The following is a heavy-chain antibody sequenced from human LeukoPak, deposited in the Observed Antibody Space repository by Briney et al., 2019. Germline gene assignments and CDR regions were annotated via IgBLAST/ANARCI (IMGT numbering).Heavy chain of an antibody. D-gene: IGHD2-21*01. CDR3: AKRAYCSGATCYHFFDY. Sequence: GGSLRLSCAASGFTFSGYAMSWVRQAPGKGLEWVSTIGANGDSTYYADSVKGRFTISRDNSKNTLFLQMNSLRAEDTAVYYCAKRAYCSGATCYHFFDYWGQGNLVTVSS. CDR2: IGANGDST. CDR1: GFTFSGYA. V-gene: IGHV3-23*01. J-gene: IGHJ4*02.